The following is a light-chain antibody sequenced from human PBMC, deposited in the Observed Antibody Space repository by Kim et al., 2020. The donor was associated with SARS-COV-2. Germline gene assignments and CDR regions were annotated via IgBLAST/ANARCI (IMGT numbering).Light chain of an antibody. CDR1: QSLSGN. V-gene: IGKV3-15*01. Sequence: SPGERATLSDRASQSLSGNLAWYQQKPGQAPRLLIYDASTRATGIPARFSGSGSGTEFTLTISSLQSEDFAVYYCQQYGNWPPRYTFGQGTKLEI. J-gene: IGKJ2*01. CDR2: DAS. CDR3: QQYGNWPPRYT.